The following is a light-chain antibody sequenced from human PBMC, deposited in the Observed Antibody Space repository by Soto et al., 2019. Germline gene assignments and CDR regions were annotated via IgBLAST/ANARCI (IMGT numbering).Light chain of an antibody. J-gene: IGLJ3*02. CDR3: SSYTSRSTRV. Sequence: QSALTKPASVSGSPGQSITISCTGTSSDVGGYNYVSGYQQHPGKAPKLMMYEVSNRPPGVSNRFSGSKSGNTASLTISGLQDEDEADYYCSSYTSRSTRVFGGGTKLTVL. V-gene: IGLV2-14*01. CDR1: SSDVGGYNY. CDR2: EVS.